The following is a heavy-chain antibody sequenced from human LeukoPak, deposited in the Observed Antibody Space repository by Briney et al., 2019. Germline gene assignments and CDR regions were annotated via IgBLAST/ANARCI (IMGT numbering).Heavy chain of an antibody. CDR3: TRATGRLSDY. D-gene: IGHD1-1*01. J-gene: IGHJ4*02. V-gene: IGHV1-18*04. CDR2: ISPYNGDT. CDR1: GYIFTNYD. Sequence: ASVKVSCKTSGYIFTNYDINWVRQAPGQGLEWMGWISPYNGDTKYAQKFQDRVTMSTDTSTSTTYMELRSLRSDDTAVYYCTRATGRLSDYWGQGTLVTVSS.